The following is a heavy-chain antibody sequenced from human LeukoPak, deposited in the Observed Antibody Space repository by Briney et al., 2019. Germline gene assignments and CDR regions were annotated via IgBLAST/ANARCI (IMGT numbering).Heavy chain of an antibody. V-gene: IGHV1-8*01. D-gene: IGHD4-17*01. CDR1: GYTFTSYD. CDR3: ARNTPNYGDFDF. J-gene: IGHJ4*02. CDR2: MNPNSGDT. Sequence: ASVKVSCKASGYTFTSYDINWVRQATGQGLEWLGWMNPNSGDTGYAQRFQGRVSMTRDTSITTAYMELGSLRSDDTAIYYCARNTPNYGDFDFWGQGTLVTVSS.